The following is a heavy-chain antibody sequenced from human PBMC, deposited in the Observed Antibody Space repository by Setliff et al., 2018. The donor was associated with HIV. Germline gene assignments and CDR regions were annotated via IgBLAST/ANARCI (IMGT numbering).Heavy chain of an antibody. CDR1: GGSISSYY. Sequence: SETLSLTCTVSGGSISSYYWSWIRQPPGKGLEWIGYIYYSGSTNYNPSLKSRVTISVDTSKNQFSLKLSSVTAADTAVYYCARGDGTKSYYYYYMDVWGKGTTVTVSS. V-gene: IGHV4-59*01. J-gene: IGHJ6*03. CDR3: ARGDGTKSYYYYYMDV. D-gene: IGHD1-7*01. CDR2: IYYSGST.